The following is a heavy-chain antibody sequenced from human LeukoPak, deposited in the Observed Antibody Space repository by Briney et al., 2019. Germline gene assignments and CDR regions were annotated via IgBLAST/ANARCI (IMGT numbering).Heavy chain of an antibody. CDR1: GGSINSHY. CDR3: ASRPADTTWYGVFDY. D-gene: IGHD3-10*01. J-gene: IGHJ4*02. V-gene: IGHV4-59*11. Sequence: SETLSLTCSVSGGSINSHYWSWIRQPPGKRLEWIGYIFNTGNTNYNPSLASRVTMSVDTSRAQFLLRLSPVTAADTAIYYCASRPADTTWYGVFDYWSQGTLVTVSS. CDR2: IFNTGNT.